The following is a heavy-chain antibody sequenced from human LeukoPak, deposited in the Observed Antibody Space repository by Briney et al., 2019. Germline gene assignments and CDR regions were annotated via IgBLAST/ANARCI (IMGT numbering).Heavy chain of an antibody. CDR2: IYPGDSDT. V-gene: IGHV5-51*01. CDR1: GYSFTNYW. Sequence: GESLKISCKGSGYSFTNYWVGWVRQMPGKGLEWMGIIYPGDSDTRYSPSFQGQVTISADKSISTAYLQWSSLKASDTAMYYCARESTAVAADYWGQGTLVTVSS. J-gene: IGHJ4*02. D-gene: IGHD6-19*01. CDR3: ARESTAVAADY.